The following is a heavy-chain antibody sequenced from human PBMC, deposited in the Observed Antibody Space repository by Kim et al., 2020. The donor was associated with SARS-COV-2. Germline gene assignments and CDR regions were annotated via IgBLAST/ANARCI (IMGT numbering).Heavy chain of an antibody. D-gene: IGHD1-7*01. Sequence: GGSLRLSCAASGFTFSSYGMHWVRQAPGKGLEWVAVISYDGSNKYYADSVKGRFTISRDNSKNTLYLQMNSLRAEDTAVYYCAKVTMPELFYDAFDIWGQGTMVTVSS. CDR1: GFTFSSYG. V-gene: IGHV3-30*18. CDR2: ISYDGSNK. CDR3: AKVTMPELFYDAFDI. J-gene: IGHJ3*02.